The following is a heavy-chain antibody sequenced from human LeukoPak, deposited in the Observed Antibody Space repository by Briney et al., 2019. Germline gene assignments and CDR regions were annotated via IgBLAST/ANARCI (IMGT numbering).Heavy chain of an antibody. CDR3: ARLGTVVVVRDPGY. V-gene: IGHV3-33*08. CDR1: GFTFSSYA. CDR2: IWYDGSNK. J-gene: IGHJ4*02. D-gene: IGHD4-23*01. Sequence: PGGSLRLSCAASGFTFSSYAMSWVRQAPGKGLEWVAVIWYDGSNKYYADSVKGRFTISRDNAKNSLYLQMNSLRVEDTAVYYCARLGTVVVVRDPGYWGQGTLVTVSS.